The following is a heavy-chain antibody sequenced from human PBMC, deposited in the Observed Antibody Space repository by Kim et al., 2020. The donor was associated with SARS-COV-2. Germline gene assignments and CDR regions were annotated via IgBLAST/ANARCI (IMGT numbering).Heavy chain of an antibody. D-gene: IGHD1-26*01. CDR1: GFTFSSHW. V-gene: IGHV3-74*01. CDR2: INADRSVI. J-gene: IGHJ4*02. Sequence: GGSLRLSCAASGFTFSSHWMHWVRQAPGKGPVWVSRINADRSVIEYAASVKGRFTISRDNAKSTLDLQMNSLRPEDTAVYYCSRGSGSYCFDSWGQG. CDR3: SRGSGSYCFDS.